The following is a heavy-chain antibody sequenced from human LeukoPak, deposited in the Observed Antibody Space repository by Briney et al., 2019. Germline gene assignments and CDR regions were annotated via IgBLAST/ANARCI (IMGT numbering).Heavy chain of an antibody. CDR1: GFTFSGYA. V-gene: IGHV3-30*04. J-gene: IGHJ4*02. Sequence: GGSLRLSCAASGFTFSGYAMHWVRQAPGKGLEWVAVISSDGSNKFYADSVKGRFTISRDNSKNTLYLQMNSLRAEDTAVHYCARGGHVGYGFSKAIDFWGQGTLVTVSS. CDR2: ISSDGSNK. CDR3: ARGGHVGYGFSKAIDF. D-gene: IGHD5-18*01.